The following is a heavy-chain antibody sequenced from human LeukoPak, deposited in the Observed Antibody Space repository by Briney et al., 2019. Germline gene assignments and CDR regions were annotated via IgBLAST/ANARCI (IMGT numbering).Heavy chain of an antibody. CDR2: ISYDGSNK. Sequence: PGGSLRLSCAASGFTFSSYAMHWVRQAPGKGLEWVAVISYDGSNKYYADSVKGRFTISRDNSKNTLYLQMNSLRAEDTAVYYCATVPSFCGGDCYSGFDYWGQGTLVTVSS. J-gene: IGHJ4*02. CDR3: ATVPSFCGGDCYSGFDY. CDR1: GFTFSSYA. D-gene: IGHD2-21*01. V-gene: IGHV3-30-3*01.